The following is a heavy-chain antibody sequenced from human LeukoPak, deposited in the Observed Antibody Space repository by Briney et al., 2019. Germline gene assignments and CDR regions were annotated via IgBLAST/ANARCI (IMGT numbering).Heavy chain of an antibody. CDR1: GESFSSYY. J-gene: IGHJ4*02. CDR3: ARVDGDGYNIPDY. Sequence: SETLSLTCAVSGESFSSYYWSWIRQPPGKGLEWFGEINHSGNTNYNPSLKSRVTISVDTSKNQFSLKLSSVTAADTAVYYCARVDGDGYNIPDYWGQGTLVTVSS. CDR2: INHSGNT. D-gene: IGHD5-24*01. V-gene: IGHV4-34*01.